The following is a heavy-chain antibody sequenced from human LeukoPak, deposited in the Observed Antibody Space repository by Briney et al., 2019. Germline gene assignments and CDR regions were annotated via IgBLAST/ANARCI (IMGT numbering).Heavy chain of an antibody. CDR3: VRRLKWLRLRYAFDI. CDR2: INHSGST. CDR1: GGSFSGYY. D-gene: IGHD5-12*01. Sequence: SETLSLTCAVYGGSFSGYYWSWIRQPPGKGLEWIGEINHSGSTNYNPSLKSRVTISVDTSKNQFSLKLSSVTAADTAVYYCVRRLKWLRLRYAFDIWGQGTMVTVSS. J-gene: IGHJ3*02. V-gene: IGHV4-34*01.